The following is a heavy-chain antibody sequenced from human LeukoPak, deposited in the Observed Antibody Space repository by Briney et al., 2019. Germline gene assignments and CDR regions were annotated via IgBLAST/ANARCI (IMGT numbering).Heavy chain of an antibody. CDR3: ARGGYYDFWSGYVYYYYYMDV. J-gene: IGHJ6*03. CDR2: INSDGSST. D-gene: IGHD3-3*01. Sequence: GGSLRLSCAASGFTFSSYWMHWVRQAPGKGLVWVSRINSDGSSTSYADSVKGRFTISRDNAKNTLYLQMNSLRAEDTAVYYCARGGYYDFWSGYVYYYYYMDVWGKGTTVTVSS. V-gene: IGHV3-74*01. CDR1: GFTFSSYW.